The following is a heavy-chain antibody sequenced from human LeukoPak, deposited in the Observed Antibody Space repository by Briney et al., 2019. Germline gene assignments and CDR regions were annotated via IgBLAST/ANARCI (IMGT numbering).Heavy chain of an antibody. D-gene: IGHD3-10*01. CDR3: ARSTSLRWGSGPWGMDV. V-gene: IGHV3-11*03. J-gene: IGHJ6*02. CDR1: GFTFSDYY. Sequence: GGSLRLSCAASGFTFSDYYMSWIRQAPGKGLEWVSYISSSSSYTNYADSVKGRFTISRDNAKNSLYLQMNSLRAEDTAVYYCARSTSLRWGSGPWGMDVWGQGTTVTVSS. CDR2: ISSSSSYT.